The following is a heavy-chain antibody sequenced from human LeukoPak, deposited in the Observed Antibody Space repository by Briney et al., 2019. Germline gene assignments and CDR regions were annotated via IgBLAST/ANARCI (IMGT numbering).Heavy chain of an antibody. CDR2: IIPIFGTV. V-gene: IGHV1-69*05. CDR1: GGTFSSYG. D-gene: IGHD1-14*01. CDR3: AREKYEETPGEGDYYYMDV. Sequence: ASVKVSCKASGGTFSSYGISWVRQAPGQGLEWVGGIIPIFGTVNYAQKFQGRVTITTDESTSTAYMELSSLRSEDTAVYYCAREKYEETPGEGDYYYMDVWGKGTTVTVSS. J-gene: IGHJ6*03.